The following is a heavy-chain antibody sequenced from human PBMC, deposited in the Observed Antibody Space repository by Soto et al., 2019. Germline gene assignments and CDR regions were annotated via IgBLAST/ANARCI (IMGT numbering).Heavy chain of an antibody. CDR2: INSDGSVS. D-gene: IGHD2-15*01. J-gene: IGHJ6*03. Sequence: EVQLVESGGGLVQPGGSLRLSCAASGFTFGNYWMYWVRQAPGKGLVWVSRINSDGSVSSYADSVKGRLTISRDNVKNTLYLQMDSLRVEDTAVYYCARGDCVGGTCYSLAGSFYCYMDVWGKGTMVTVFS. CDR1: GFTFGNYW. CDR3: ARGDCVGGTCYSLAGSFYCYMDV. V-gene: IGHV3-74*01.